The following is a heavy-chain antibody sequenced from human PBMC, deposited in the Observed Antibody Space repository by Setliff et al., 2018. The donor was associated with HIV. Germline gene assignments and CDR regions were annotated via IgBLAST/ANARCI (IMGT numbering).Heavy chain of an antibody. V-gene: IGHV4-39*01. J-gene: IGHJ4*02. CDR2: ISYSGNI. Sequence: SETLSLTCTVSGGSISSSSYYWGWIRQPPGKGLEWIGSISYSGNIYYNASLKSRVTISLDTSKRQLSLRLTSVTAADTAVYYCARRAAATTNFDYWGQGTLVTVSS. CDR3: ARRAAATTNFDY. CDR1: GGSISSSSYY. D-gene: IGHD1-26*01.